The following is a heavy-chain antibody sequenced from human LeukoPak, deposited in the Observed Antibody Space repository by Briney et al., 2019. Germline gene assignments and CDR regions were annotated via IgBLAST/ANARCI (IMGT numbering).Heavy chain of an antibody. CDR2: IYYSGNT. CDR3: AILLSAPRDS. Sequence: PPETLSLTCTVSGGSISGTTSYWGWIRQPPGKGLQWIGSIYYSGNTYYNPSLKSRVTISVDTSKNQFSLTLNSVTAADTAVYYCAILLSAPRDSWGQGTLVTVSS. D-gene: IGHD3-10*01. J-gene: IGHJ4*02. V-gene: IGHV4-39*01. CDR1: GGSISGTTSY.